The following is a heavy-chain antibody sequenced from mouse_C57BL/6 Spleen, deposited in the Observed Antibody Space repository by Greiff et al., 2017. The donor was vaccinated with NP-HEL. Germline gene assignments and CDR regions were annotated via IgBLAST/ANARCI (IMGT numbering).Heavy chain of an antibody. J-gene: IGHJ1*03. CDR1: GFTFSDYG. V-gene: IGHV5-17*01. CDR2: ISSGSSTI. Sequence: EVHLVESGGGLVKPGGSLKLSCAASGFTFSDYGMRWVRQAPEKGLEWVAYISSGSSTIYYADTVKGRFTISRDNAKNTLFLQMTSLRSEDTAMYYCARNYDYFYWYFDVWGTGTTVTVSS. D-gene: IGHD2-4*01. CDR3: ARNYDYFYWYFDV.